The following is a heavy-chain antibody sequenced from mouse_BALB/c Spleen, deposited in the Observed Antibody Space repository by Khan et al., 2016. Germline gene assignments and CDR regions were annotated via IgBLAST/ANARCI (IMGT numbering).Heavy chain of an antibody. CDR2: INPRAGYP. V-gene: IGHV1-7*01. Sequence: QVQLKQSGAELAKPGASVKMSCKVSGYTFTHYWMHWVKHRPGQGLVWIGYINPRAGYPYFNQKFKDKAPLTADKSSSTVYMQLSSLPSEESAVYFWARIGWSDVVDYWGQGTTLTVSS. CDR3: ARIGWSDVVDY. J-gene: IGHJ2*01. CDR1: GYTFTHYW. D-gene: IGHD1-1*02.